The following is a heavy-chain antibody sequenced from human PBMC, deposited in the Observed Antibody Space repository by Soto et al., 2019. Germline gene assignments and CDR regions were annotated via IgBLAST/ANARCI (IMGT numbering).Heavy chain of an antibody. Sequence: EVQLVESGGGLVQPGGSLRLSCAASGFTFSSNWMHWVRQGPGKGLVWVSRIDNDGSSRDYADSVQGRFTISRDNAKNRLYLEMSSLRAEDTAVYYCATGSGWYSPDYWGQGTLVTVSS. CDR3: ATGSGWYSPDY. J-gene: IGHJ4*02. CDR1: GFTFSSNW. D-gene: IGHD6-19*01. CDR2: IDNDGSSR. V-gene: IGHV3-74*01.